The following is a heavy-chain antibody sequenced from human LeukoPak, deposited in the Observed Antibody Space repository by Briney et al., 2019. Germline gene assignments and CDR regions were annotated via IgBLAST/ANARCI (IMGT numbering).Heavy chain of an antibody. CDR3: ARDCSGGSCYGAFDI. CDR2: IYDSGST. CDR1: GASIRSGDYY. V-gene: IGHV4-30-4*01. J-gene: IGHJ3*02. Sequence: SETLSLTCTVSGASIRSGDYYWSWIRQPPGKGLEWIGYIYDSGSTYYNPSLKSRITISVDTSENRFSLKLSSATATDTAVYYCARDCSGGSCYGAFDIWGQGTMVTVSS. D-gene: IGHD2-15*01.